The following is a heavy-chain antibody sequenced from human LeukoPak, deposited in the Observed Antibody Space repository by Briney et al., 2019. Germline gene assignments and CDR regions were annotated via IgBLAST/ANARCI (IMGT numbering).Heavy chain of an antibody. J-gene: IGHJ3*02. D-gene: IGHD4-17*01. CDR3: ARDFARNSGDYGNDGFDI. CDR2: ISYSGNV. V-gene: IGHV4-59*02. Sequence: PSETLSLTCSVSGGSVNLYYWTWIRQSPGKGLEGIGYISYSGNVYYNPSLKSRVTITLDTSKKQVSLRLSSVTAADTAVYFCARDFARNSGDYGNDGFDIWGQGTMVTVS. CDR1: GGSVNLYY.